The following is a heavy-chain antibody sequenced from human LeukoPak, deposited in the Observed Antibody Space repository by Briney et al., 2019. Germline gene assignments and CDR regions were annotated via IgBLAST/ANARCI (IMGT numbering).Heavy chain of an antibody. Sequence: ASVKVSCKASGYTFTGYYMHWVRQAPGQGLEWMGWINPNSGGTNYAQKLQGRVTMTTDTSTSTAYMELRSLRSDDTAVYYCARKGGLLWFGENYYYYYMDVWGKGTTVTVSS. J-gene: IGHJ6*03. CDR2: INPNSGGT. CDR3: ARKGGLLWFGENYYYYYMDV. V-gene: IGHV1-2*02. D-gene: IGHD3-10*01. CDR1: GYTFTGYY.